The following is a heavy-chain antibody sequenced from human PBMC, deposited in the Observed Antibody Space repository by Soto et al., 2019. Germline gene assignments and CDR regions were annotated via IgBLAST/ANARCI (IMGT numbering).Heavy chain of an antibody. CDR2: IGTAGDT. CDR3: ARRRDYDDAFDI. V-gene: IGHV3-13*01. D-gene: IGHD4-17*01. Sequence: HPGGSLRLSCAASGFTFSSYDMHWVRQATGKGLEWVSAIGTAGDTYYPGSVKGRFTISRENAKNSLYLQMNSLRAGDTAVYYCARRRDYDDAFDIWGQRTMVTVSS. CDR1: GFTFSSYD. J-gene: IGHJ3*02.